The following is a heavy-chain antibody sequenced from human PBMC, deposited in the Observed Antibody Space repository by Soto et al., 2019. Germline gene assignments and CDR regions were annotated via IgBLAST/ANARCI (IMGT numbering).Heavy chain of an antibody. Sequence: SETLSLTCTVSGDSISSGNKYWSWIRQPPGKGLEWVGYIFSSGTTYDNPSLKSRLTMSLDASQNQVSLKLNSLTGAGTAVYFCARVPSPFDYYYAMDVWGQGTTVTVSS. CDR1: GDSISSGNKY. J-gene: IGHJ6*02. CDR2: IFSSGTT. V-gene: IGHV4-30-4*01. CDR3: ARVPSPFDYYYAMDV. D-gene: IGHD3-16*01.